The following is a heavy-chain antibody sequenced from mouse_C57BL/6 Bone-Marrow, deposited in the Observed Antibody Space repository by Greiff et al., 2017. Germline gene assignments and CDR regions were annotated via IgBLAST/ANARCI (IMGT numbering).Heavy chain of an antibody. Sequence: VQLQQSGPELVKPGASVKISCKASGYTFTDYYMNWVKQSHGKSLEWIGDINPNNGGTSYNQKFKGKATLTVDKSSSTAYMELRSLTSEDSAVYYCARWGLASVEGYFDFWGQGNTPTV. D-gene: IGHD6-1*01. CDR1: GYTFTDYY. CDR2: INPNNGGT. J-gene: IGHJ2*01. V-gene: IGHV1-26*01. CDR3: ARWGLASVEGYFDF.